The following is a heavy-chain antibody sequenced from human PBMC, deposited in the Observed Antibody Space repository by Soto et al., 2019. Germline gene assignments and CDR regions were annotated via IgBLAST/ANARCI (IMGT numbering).Heavy chain of an antibody. CDR2: IYPGDSDT. CDR1: GYIFTNYW. D-gene: IGHD2-2*01. J-gene: IGHJ4*02. Sequence: GESLKIXCKGSGYIFTNYWIGWVLQMXGKGLEWMGLIYPGDSDTRYSPSFEGQVTISADKSISTAYLQWSGLKASDTAMYYCARRKASSTTSLSFRAGFDYWGQGTLVTVSS. CDR3: ARRKASSTTSLSFRAGFDY. V-gene: IGHV5-51*01.